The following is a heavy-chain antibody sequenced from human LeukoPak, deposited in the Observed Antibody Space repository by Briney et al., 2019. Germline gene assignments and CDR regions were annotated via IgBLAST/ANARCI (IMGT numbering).Heavy chain of an antibody. V-gene: IGHV3-21*01. CDR3: ARNFDS. CDR1: GLTFTSSD. Sequence: GGSLRLSCVASGLTFTSSDFNWIRQAPGKGLERLSTITRSGSNLYYADSVKGRFTTSRDDAKDSVYLQMESLRVEDTAIYYCARNFDSWGQGTLVTVSS. J-gene: IGHJ4*02. CDR2: ITRSGSNL.